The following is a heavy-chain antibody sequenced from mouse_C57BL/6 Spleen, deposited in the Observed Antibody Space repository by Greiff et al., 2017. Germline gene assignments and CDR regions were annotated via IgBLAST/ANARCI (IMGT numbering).Heavy chain of an antibody. Sequence: VQLQESGAELVRPGASVKLSCKASGYTFTDYYINWVKQRPGQGLEWIARIYPGSGNTYYNEKFKGKATLTAEKSSSTAYMQLSSLTSEDSAVYFCARMRDGGAMDYWGQGTSVTVSS. J-gene: IGHJ4*01. CDR1: GYTFTDYY. V-gene: IGHV1-76*01. CDR3: ARMRDGGAMDY. D-gene: IGHD3-3*01. CDR2: IYPGSGNT.